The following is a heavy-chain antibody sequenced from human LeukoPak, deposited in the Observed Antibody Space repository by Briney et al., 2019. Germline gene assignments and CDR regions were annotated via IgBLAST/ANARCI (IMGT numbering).Heavy chain of an antibody. D-gene: IGHD6-19*01. J-gene: IGHJ4*02. CDR3: AKILPGSGWAFDY. CDR1: GFSFGRHW. CDR2: ISGGGGAT. V-gene: IGHV3-23*01. Sequence: GGSLRLSCAASGFSFGRHWMNWVRQAPGKGLEWVSGISGGGGATYYADSVKGRFTISRDNSKNTLYLQMNSLRAEDTAVYFCAKILPGSGWAFDYWGQGTLVTVSS.